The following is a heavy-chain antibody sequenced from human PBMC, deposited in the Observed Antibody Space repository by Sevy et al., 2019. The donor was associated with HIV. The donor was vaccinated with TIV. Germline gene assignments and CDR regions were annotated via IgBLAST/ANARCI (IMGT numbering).Heavy chain of an antibody. V-gene: IGHV3-30-3*01. CDR1: GFTFSSYA. CDR3: ARDLRVGVWPVGP. D-gene: IGHD3-10*01. Sequence: QLGGSLRLSCAASGFTFSSYAMHWVRQAPGKGLEWVAVISYDGSNKYYADSVKGRFTISRDNSKNTLYLQMNSLRAEDTAVYYCARDLRVGVWPVGPWGQGTLVTVSS. J-gene: IGHJ5*02. CDR2: ISYDGSNK.